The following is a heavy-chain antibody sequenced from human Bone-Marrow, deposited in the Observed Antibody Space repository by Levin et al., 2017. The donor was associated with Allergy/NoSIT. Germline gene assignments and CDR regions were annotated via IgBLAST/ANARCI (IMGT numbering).Heavy chain of an antibody. CDR2: IYYSGVT. CDR1: GDSISSGSHY. CDR3: ARRGDYGNYVPGGLDI. Sequence: ESLKISCSLSGDSISSGSHYWAWIRQPPGKGLEWIGSIYYSGVTYDSPSFKSRVTMSVDTSKNQFSLHLKSVTAADTAVYYCARRGDYGNYVPGGLDIWGPGTRVTVSS. V-gene: IGHV4-39*01. J-gene: IGHJ4*02. D-gene: IGHD4/OR15-4a*01.